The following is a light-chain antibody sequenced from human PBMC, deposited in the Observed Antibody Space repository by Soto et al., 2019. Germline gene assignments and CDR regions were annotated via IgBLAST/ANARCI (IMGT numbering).Light chain of an antibody. Sequence: IVMTPSPATLSVSPVGRATLSCRASQSISDTLAWYQQKPGQAPRILIHGAYTRAPGFPARFSGSGSGTDFTLTISSLQSEEFAVYYGQQYDNWPWTFGQGTKVDIK. V-gene: IGKV3-15*01. CDR1: QSISDT. J-gene: IGKJ1*01. CDR2: GAY. CDR3: QQYDNWPWT.